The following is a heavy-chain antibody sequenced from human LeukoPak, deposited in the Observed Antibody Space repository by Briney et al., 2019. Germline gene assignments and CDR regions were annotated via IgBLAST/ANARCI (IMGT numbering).Heavy chain of an antibody. CDR3: AGQEYSSSPDY. CDR1: GFTVSSNY. Sequence: GGSLRLSCVASGFTVSSNYMSWVRQAPGKGLEWVSIIYSGGSTYYADSVKGRFTISRDNSKNTLYLQMNSQRPEDTAVYYCAGQEYSSSPDYWGQGTLVTVSS. V-gene: IGHV3-66*02. J-gene: IGHJ4*02. CDR2: IYSGGST. D-gene: IGHD6-6*01.